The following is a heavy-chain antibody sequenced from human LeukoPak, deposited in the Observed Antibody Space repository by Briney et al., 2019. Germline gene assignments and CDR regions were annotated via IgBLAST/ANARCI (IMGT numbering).Heavy chain of an antibody. CDR1: GGSISSYY. J-gene: IGHJ5*02. CDR2: IYYSGST. D-gene: IGHD3-10*01. CDR3: AARPFYYGSGSYPFDP. V-gene: IGHV4-59*01. Sequence: SETLSLTCTVSGGSISSYYWSWIRQPPGKGLEWIGYIYYSGSTNYNPSLKSRVTISVDTSKNQFSLKLSSVTAADTAVYYCAARPFYYGSGSYPFDPWGQGTLVTVSS.